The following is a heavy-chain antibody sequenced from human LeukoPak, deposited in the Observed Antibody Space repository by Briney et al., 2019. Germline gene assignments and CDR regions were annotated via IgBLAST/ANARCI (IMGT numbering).Heavy chain of an antibody. CDR2: IFYAGST. CDR3: ARIGPILGAAWVDY. J-gene: IGHJ4*02. V-gene: IGHV4-28*01. Sequence: PSDTLSLTCAVSGYPISSNHWWGWIRQPPGKGREWIGYIFYAGSTYYNPSLKSRVTMSVDTSKNQFSLRLSSVTAVDTAVYYCARIGPILGAAWVDYWGQGTLVPVSS. D-gene: IGHD3-3*02. CDR1: GYPISSNHW.